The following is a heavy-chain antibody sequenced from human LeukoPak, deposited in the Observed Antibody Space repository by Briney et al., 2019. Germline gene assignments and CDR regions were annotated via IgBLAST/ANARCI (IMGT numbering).Heavy chain of an antibody. CDR3: AWGGGVGYPNWFDP. CDR2: VYTSGRT. D-gene: IGHD2-8*02. Sequence: SETLSLTCTVSRGSISSAGYYWSWIRQPAGKGLEWIGRVYTSGRTNYIPSLKSRVTISLDTSNKQFSLKLSSVTAADTAVYYCAWGGGVGYPNWFDPWGQGTLVTVSS. J-gene: IGHJ5*02. V-gene: IGHV4-61*02. CDR1: RGSISSAGYY.